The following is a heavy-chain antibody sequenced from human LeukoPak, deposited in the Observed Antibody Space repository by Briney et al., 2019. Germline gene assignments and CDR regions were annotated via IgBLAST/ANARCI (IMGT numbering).Heavy chain of an antibody. V-gene: IGHV4-30-4*08. D-gene: IGHD2-2*01. CDR1: GGSISSGDYY. Sequence: SSQTLSLTCTVSGGSISSGDYYWSWIRQPPGKGLEWIGYIYYSGSTYYNPSLKRRVTISVDTSKNQFSLKLSSVTAADTAVYYCARVGLDCSSTSCYLNWFDPWGQGTLVTVSS. CDR2: IYYSGST. J-gene: IGHJ5*02. CDR3: ARVGLDCSSTSCYLNWFDP.